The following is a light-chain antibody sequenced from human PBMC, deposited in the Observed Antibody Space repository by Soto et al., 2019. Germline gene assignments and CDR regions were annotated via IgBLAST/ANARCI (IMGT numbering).Light chain of an antibody. V-gene: IGLV1-40*01. Sequence: QSVLTQPPSVSGAPGQRVTISCTGSSSNIGAGYDVHWYQQLPGTAPKLLIYGNSNRPSGVPDRFSGSKSGTSASLAITGLQAEDEAVYYCQSYDSSLGGSRVFGGGTKLTVL. CDR3: QSYDSSLGGSRV. J-gene: IGLJ2*01. CDR2: GNS. CDR1: SSNIGAGYD.